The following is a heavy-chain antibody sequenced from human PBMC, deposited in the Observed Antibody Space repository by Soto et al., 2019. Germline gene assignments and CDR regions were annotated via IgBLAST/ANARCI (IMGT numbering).Heavy chain of an antibody. J-gene: IGHJ5*02. Sequence: QVQLVESGGGLVKPGGSLRLSCAASGFTFSDYYMSWIRQTPGKGLEWVSYISATKNYTDYADSVKGRFTISRDNARNSVYLQMNSLRAEDTAIYYCARDLGWAPLGASWGQGTLVTVSS. V-gene: IGHV3-11*05. CDR3: ARDLGWAPLGAS. CDR1: GFTFSDYY. CDR2: ISATKNYT. D-gene: IGHD3-16*01.